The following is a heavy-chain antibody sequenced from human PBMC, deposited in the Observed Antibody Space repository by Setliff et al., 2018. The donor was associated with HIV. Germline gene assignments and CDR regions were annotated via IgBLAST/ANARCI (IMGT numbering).Heavy chain of an antibody. V-gene: IGHV1-2*02. Sequence: ASVKVSCKASGYTFTGYYMHWVRQAPGQGLEWMGWINPNDGGTNYAQKFQGRVTMTRDTSISTAYMELSRLRSDDTAVYYCARDRVRTRGLDYWGQGTLVTVSS. J-gene: IGHJ4*02. CDR3: ARDRVRTRGLDY. CDR1: GYTFTGYY. CDR2: INPNDGGT. D-gene: IGHD3-10*01.